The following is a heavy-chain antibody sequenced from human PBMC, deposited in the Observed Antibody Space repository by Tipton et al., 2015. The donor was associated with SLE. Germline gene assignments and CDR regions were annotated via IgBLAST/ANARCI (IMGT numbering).Heavy chain of an antibody. Sequence: SLRLSCAASGFTFDDYGMSWVRQAPGKGLEWVSGINWNGGSTGYADSVKGRFTISRDNAKNSLYLQMNSLRAEDTALYYCARGGLYYYDSSGSVGYFDSWGQGTLVTVSS. D-gene: IGHD3-22*01. J-gene: IGHJ4*02. CDR2: INWNGGST. CDR1: GFTFDDYG. CDR3: ARGGLYYYDSSGSVGYFDS. V-gene: IGHV3-20*04.